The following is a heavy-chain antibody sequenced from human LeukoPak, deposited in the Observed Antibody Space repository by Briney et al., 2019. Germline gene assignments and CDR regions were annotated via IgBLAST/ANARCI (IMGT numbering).Heavy chain of an antibody. D-gene: IGHD6-13*01. J-gene: IGHJ4*02. Sequence: SETLSLTCTVSGGSISSGSYYWSWIRQPAGKGLEWIGRVYTSGSTNYNPSLKSRVTISVDTSKNQFSLMLSSVTAADTAVYFCARGWGQQLPPTYWGQGTLVTVSS. V-gene: IGHV4-61*02. CDR3: ARGWGQQLPPTY. CDR1: GGSISSGSYY. CDR2: VYTSGST.